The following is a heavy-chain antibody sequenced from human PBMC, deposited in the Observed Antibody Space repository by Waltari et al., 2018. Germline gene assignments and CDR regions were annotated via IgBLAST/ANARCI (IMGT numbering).Heavy chain of an antibody. CDR3: AREWYSGSSTFDP. V-gene: IGHV1-2*02. J-gene: IGHJ5*02. CDR1: GYTFTGYY. CDR2: INPNSGGT. Sequence: QVQLVQSGAAVTKPGASVKVSCTASGYTFTGYYMHWVRPAAGQGLEWMGWINPNSGGTNDAQKFQGRVTMTRDTSISTAYMELSRLRSDDTAVYYCAREWYSGSSTFDPWGQGTLVTVSS. D-gene: IGHD1-26*01.